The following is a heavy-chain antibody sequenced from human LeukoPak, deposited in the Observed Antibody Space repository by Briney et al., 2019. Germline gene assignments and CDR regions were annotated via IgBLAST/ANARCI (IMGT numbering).Heavy chain of an antibody. V-gene: IGHV3-53*01. D-gene: IGHD4-17*01. CDR2: IYSGGST. Sequence: AGGSLRLSCAASGFTVSSNYMSWVRQAPGKGLEWVSVIYSGGSTYYADSVKGRFTISRDNSKNTLYLQMNSLRAEDTAVYYCAREATTVITGYFDYWGQGTLVTVSS. CDR3: AREATTVITGYFDY. J-gene: IGHJ4*02. CDR1: GFTVSSNY.